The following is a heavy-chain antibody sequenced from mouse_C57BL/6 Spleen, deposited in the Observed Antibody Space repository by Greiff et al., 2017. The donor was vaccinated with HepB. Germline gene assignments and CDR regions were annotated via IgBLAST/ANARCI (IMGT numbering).Heavy chain of an antibody. J-gene: IGHJ4*01. V-gene: IGHV1-50*01. CDR2: IDPSDSYT. Sequence: QVQLQQPGAELVKPGASVKLSCKASGYTFTSYWMQWVKQRPGQGLEWIGEIDPSDSYTNYNQKFKGKATLTVDKSSSTAYMQLSSLTSEDSAVYCCARAHGSRYAMDYWGQGTSVTVSS. D-gene: IGHD1-1*01. CDR3: ARAHGSRYAMDY. CDR1: GYTFTSYW.